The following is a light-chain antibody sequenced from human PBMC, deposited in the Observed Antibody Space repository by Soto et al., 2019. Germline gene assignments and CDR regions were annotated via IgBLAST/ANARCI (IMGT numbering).Light chain of an antibody. CDR3: CSPAATYTLV. CDR1: SSDVGGYNY. J-gene: IGLJ2*01. CDR2: DVS. Sequence: QSALTQPRSVSGSPGQSVTISCTGTSSDVGGYNYVSWYQHHPGKAPKLIIYDVSQRPSGVPNHFSGSKSGNTASLTISGLQAEDEADYYCCSPAATYTLVFGGGTKLTVL. V-gene: IGLV2-11*01.